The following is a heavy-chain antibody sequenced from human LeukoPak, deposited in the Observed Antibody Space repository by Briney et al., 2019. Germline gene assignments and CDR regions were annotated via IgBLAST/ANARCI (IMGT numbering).Heavy chain of an antibody. V-gene: IGHV3-21*01. D-gene: IGHD3-22*01. CDR3: ARDRHYYDSSGYPHDAFDI. J-gene: IGHJ3*02. CDR2: IISSSSYI. CDR1: GFTFSSYS. Sequence: GGSLRLSCAASGFTFSSYSMNWVRQAPERGLEWVSSIISSSSYIYYADSVKGRFTISRDNAKNSLYLQMNSLRAEDTAVYYCARDRHYYDSSGYPHDAFDIWGQGTMVTVSS.